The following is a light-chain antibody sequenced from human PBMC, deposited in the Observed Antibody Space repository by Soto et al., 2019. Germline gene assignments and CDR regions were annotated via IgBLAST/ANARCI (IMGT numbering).Light chain of an antibody. CDR3: QSYDSSLSASV. Sequence: QSVLTQPPSVSGAPGQRVTISCTGSSSNIGTPYDVHWYQHLPGTAPKLLIYGNSNRPSGVPDRFSGSKSGTSASLAITGLQAEDEADYYCQSYDSSLSASVFGGGTKVTVL. CDR2: GNS. CDR1: SSNIGTPYD. J-gene: IGLJ3*02. V-gene: IGLV1-40*01.